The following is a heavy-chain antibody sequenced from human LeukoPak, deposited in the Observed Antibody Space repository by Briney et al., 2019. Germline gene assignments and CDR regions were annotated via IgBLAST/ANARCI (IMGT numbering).Heavy chain of an antibody. Sequence: GGSLRLSCAASGFTVSSSYMSWVRQAPGKGLEWVSIIYNDGSTYYADSMKGRFTISRDNSKNTLYLQVNSLRAEDTAVYYCVNIGYCSGGSCYSNFNYWGQGTLVTVSS. J-gene: IGHJ4*02. D-gene: IGHD2-15*01. V-gene: IGHV3-66*01. CDR2: IYNDGST. CDR1: GFTVSSSY. CDR3: VNIGYCSGGSCYSNFNY.